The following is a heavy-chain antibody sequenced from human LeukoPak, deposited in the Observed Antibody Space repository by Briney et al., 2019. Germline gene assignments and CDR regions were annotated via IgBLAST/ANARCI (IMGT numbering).Heavy chain of an antibody. V-gene: IGHV4-59*01. J-gene: IGHJ3*02. CDR1: GGSISSYY. CDR3: ARSPDAFDI. Sequence: PSETLSLTCTVSGGSISSYYWSWIRRPPGKGLEWIGYIYYSGSTNYNPSLKSRVTISVDTSKNQFSLKLSSVTAAGTAVYYCARSPDAFDIWGQGTMVTVSS. CDR2: IYYSGST.